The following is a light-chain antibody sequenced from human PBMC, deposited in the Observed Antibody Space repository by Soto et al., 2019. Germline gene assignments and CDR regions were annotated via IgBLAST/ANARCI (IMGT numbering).Light chain of an antibody. J-gene: IGKJ4*01. CDR3: QQYNSWPLT. CDR1: QSVSNN. V-gene: IGKV3D-15*01. CDR2: DAS. Sequence: EIVLTQSPGTLSLSPGERATLSCRASQSVSNNYLAWYQQKPGQAPRLLIYDASNRATGVPTRISGSGSGTEFTLTISSLQSEDFAVYYCQQYNSWPLTFGGGTKVDIK.